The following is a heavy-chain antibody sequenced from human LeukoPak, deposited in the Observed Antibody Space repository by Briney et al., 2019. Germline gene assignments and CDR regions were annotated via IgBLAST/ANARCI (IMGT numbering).Heavy chain of an antibody. V-gene: IGHV4-59*01. CDR3: ARGLGDSYGFHYFDY. CDR1: GGSISSYY. J-gene: IGHJ4*02. Sequence: SETLSLTCTVSGGSISSYYWSWIRQPPGKGLEWIGYIYYSGSTNYNPSLKSRVTISVDTSKNQFSLKLSSVTAADTAVYYCARGLGDSYGFHYFDYWGQGTLVTVSS. D-gene: IGHD5-18*01. CDR2: IYYSGST.